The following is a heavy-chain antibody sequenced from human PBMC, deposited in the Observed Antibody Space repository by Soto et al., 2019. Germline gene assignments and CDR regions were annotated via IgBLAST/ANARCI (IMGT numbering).Heavy chain of an antibody. V-gene: IGHV3-30*03. CDR2: ISYDGSNK. D-gene: IGHD2-15*01. CDR1: GFTFSSYG. CDR3: ATAHCPEYGYLYYCYDMDV. J-gene: IGHJ6*02. Sequence: GGSLRLSCAASGFTFSSYGMHWVRQAPGKGREWVAVISYDGSNKYYADSVKGRFHISRDNFKNTLYLPMNRPSVEDTAVYSCATAHCPEYGYLYYCYDMDVWGQGTTVTVSS.